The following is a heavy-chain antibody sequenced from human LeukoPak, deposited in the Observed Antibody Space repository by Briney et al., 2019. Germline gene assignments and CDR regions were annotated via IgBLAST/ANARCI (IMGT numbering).Heavy chain of an antibody. V-gene: IGHV3-66*01. CDR3: ARALGSGSYWSYYYYYGMDV. CDR2: IYSGGST. J-gene: IGHJ6*02. D-gene: IGHD3-10*01. CDR1: GFTFSSYA. Sequence: GSLRLSCAASGFTFSSYAMSWVRQAPGKGLEWVSVIYSGGSTYYADSVKGRFTISRDNSKNTLYLQMNSLRAEDTAVYYCARALGSGSYWSYYYYYGMDVWGQGTTVTVSS.